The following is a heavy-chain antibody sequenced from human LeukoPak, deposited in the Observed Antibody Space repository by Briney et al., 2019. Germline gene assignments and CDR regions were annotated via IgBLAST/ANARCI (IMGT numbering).Heavy chain of an antibody. CDR2: IKQDGSEK. D-gene: IGHD3-16*01. CDR1: GFTFSSYW. V-gene: IGHV3-7*01. CDR3: ARDRGGFMAQKPLYGMDV. J-gene: IGHJ6*02. Sequence: SGGSLRLSCAASGFTFSSYWMSWVRQAPGKGLEWVANIKQDGSEKYYVDSVKGRFTISRDNAKNSLYLQMNSLRAEDTAVYYCARDRGGFMAQKPLYGMDVWGQGTTVTVSS.